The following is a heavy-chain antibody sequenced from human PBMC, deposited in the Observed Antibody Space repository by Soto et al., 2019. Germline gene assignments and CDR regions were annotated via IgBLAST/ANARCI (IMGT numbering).Heavy chain of an antibody. CDR2: IYYSGST. D-gene: IGHD4-17*01. V-gene: IGHV4-61*01. CDR3: AREGATVTTNYYYGMDV. Sequence: SETLSLTCTVSGGSVSSGSYYWSWIRQPPGKGLEWIGYIYYSGSTNYNPSLKSRVTISVDTSKNQFSLKLSSVTAADTAVYYCAREGATVTTNYYYGMDVWGQGTTVTVSS. CDR1: GGSVSSGSYY. J-gene: IGHJ6*02.